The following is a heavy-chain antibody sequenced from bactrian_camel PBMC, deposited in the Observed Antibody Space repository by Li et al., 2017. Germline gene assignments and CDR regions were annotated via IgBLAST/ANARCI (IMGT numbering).Heavy chain of an antibody. CDR1: LYIYSSYR. CDR2: HYTGTATT. V-gene: IGHV3S40*01. J-gene: IGHJ4*01. CDR3: AARQPCRVWLGYEDPGEYNI. Sequence: DVQLVESGGGSVQAGESLRLTCEISLYIYSSYRMGWFRQTPGKERAAVAAHYTGTATTYVADFVKGRFTISQGNAKNTVYLQMNSLKPEDTAMYYCAARQPCRVWLGYEDPGEYNIWGQGTQVTV. D-gene: IGHD5*01.